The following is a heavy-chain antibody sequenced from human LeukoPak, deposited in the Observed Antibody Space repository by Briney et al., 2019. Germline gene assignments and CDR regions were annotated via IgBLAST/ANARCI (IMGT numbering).Heavy chain of an antibody. CDR3: ARAAGGSSLSFFDY. V-gene: IGHV3-21*01. J-gene: IGHJ4*02. D-gene: IGHD3-16*02. CDR2: ISSSSSYI. CDR1: GFTFTSYS. Sequence: PGGSLRLSCAASGFTFTSYSINWVRQALGKGLEWVSSISSSSSYIYYADSVKGRFTISRDTAKNSVYLQMNSLRAEDTAVYYCARAAGGSSLSFFDYWGQGTLVTVSS.